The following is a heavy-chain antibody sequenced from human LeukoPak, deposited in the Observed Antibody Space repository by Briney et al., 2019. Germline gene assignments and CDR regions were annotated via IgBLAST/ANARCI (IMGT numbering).Heavy chain of an antibody. J-gene: IGHJ4*02. V-gene: IGHV1-58*01. CDR1: GFTFTSSA. Sequence: VKVSCKASGFTFTSSAVQWVRQARGQRLEWIGWIVVGSGNTNYAQKFQERVTITRDMSTSTAYMELSSLRSEDTAVYYCAGQPGIAVAGSFDYWGQGTLVTVSS. CDR2: IVVGSGNT. D-gene: IGHD6-19*01. CDR3: AGQPGIAVAGSFDY.